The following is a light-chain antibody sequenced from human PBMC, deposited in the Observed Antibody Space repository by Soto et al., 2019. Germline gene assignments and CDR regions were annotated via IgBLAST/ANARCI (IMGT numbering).Light chain of an antibody. Sequence: EIVMTQSPATLSVSPGERATLSCRASQSVSSNLAWYQQKPGQAPRLLIYGASTRAAGIPARFSGSGSGTEFNITISSLQSEDFAVYYCQQYNNWPPYTCGQGTKLEIK. V-gene: IGKV3-15*01. CDR2: GAS. CDR3: QQYNNWPPYT. CDR1: QSVSSN. J-gene: IGKJ2*01.